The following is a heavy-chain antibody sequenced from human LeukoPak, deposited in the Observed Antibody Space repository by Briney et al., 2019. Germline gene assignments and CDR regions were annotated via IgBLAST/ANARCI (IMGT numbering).Heavy chain of an antibody. D-gene: IGHD4-11*01. J-gene: IGHJ5*02. CDR1: GGSISSGGYY. Sequence: SETLSLTCTVSGGSISSGGYYWSWIRQHPGKGLEWIGYIYYSGNTYYSPSLKSRLTISIETSKNQFSLKLRSVTAADTAVYYCARGQDDYSSFYTWFDPWGQGTLVTVSS. CDR2: IYYSGNT. CDR3: ARGQDDYSSFYTWFDP. V-gene: IGHV4-31*03.